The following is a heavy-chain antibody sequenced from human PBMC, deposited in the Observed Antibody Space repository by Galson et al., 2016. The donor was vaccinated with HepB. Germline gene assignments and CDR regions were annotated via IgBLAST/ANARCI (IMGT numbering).Heavy chain of an antibody. CDR2: ISYDGSNK. CDR3: AREGVDTSGWFAIDV. V-gene: IGHV3-30-3*01. CDR1: GFTFNTYA. J-gene: IGHJ6*02. D-gene: IGHD6-19*01. Sequence: SLRLSCAASGFTFNTYAMHWVRQAPGRGLEWVAVISYDGSNKHYADSVKGRFTISRDNSKSTVYLQMNSLRVEDSAVYYCAREGVDTSGWFAIDVWGQGTTVTVSS.